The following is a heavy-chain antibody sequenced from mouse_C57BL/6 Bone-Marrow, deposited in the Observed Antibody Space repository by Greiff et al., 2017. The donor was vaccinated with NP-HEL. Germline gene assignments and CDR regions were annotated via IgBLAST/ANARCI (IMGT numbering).Heavy chain of an antibody. CDR2: INPYNGGT. CDR1: GYTFTDYY. D-gene: IGHD4-1*01. Sequence: EVKLVESGPVLVKPGASVKMSCKASGYTFTDYYMNWVKQSHGKSLEWIGVINPYNGGTSYNQKFKGKATLTVDKSSSTAYMERNRLTSEDTAVYYCARRGGTLDYWGEGTTLTVSS. J-gene: IGHJ2*01. CDR3: ARRGGTLDY. V-gene: IGHV1-19*01.